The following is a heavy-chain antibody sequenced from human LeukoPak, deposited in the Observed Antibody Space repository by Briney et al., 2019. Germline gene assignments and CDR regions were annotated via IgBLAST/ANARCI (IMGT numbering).Heavy chain of an antibody. CDR1: GGSISSYY. D-gene: IGHD2-2*01. CDR3: ASHYCSSTSCPNNWFDP. J-gene: IGHJ5*02. CDR2: IYYSGST. Sequence: PSETLSLTCTVSGGSISSYYWSWIRQPPGKGLEWIGYIYYSGSTNYNPSLKGRVTISVDTSKNQFSLKLSSVTAADTAVYYCASHYCSSTSCPNNWFDPWGQGTLVTVSS. V-gene: IGHV4-59*01.